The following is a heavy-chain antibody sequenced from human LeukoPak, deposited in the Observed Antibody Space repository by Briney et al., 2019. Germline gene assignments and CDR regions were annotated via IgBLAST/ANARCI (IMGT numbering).Heavy chain of an antibody. CDR2: IYPGDSDT. CDR3: ARLGRDGYIYKGGLYFDY. V-gene: IGHV5-51*01. CDR1: GYSFTSYW. J-gene: IGHJ4*02. D-gene: IGHD5-24*01. Sequence: GESLKISCKVSGYSFTSYWIGWVRQMPGKGLEWIGSIYPGDSDTRYSPSFQGQVTISADKSISTAYLQWSSLKASDTALYCCARLGRDGYIYKGGLYFDYWGQGTLVTVSS.